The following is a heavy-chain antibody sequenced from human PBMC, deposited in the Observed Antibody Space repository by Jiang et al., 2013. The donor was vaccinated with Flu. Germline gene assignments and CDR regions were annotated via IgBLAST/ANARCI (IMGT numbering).Heavy chain of an antibody. CDR3: ARGGIQLWENAFDI. V-gene: IGHV4-31*03. CDR2: IYYSGST. J-gene: IGHJ3*02. D-gene: IGHD5-18*01. Sequence: GPGLVKPSQTLSLTCTVSGGSISSGGYYWSWIRQHPGKGLEWIGYIYYSGSTYYNPSLKSRVTISVDTSKNQFSLKLSSVTAADTAVYYCARGGIQLWENAFDIWGQGTMVTISS. CDR1: GGSISSGGYY.